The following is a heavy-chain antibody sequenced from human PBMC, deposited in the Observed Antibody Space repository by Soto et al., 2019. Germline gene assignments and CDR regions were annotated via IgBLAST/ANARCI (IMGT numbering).Heavy chain of an antibody. CDR3: ARDGASKLVVVNPYYYYGMDV. CDR1: GFIFSSYA. V-gene: IGHV3-30-3*01. D-gene: IGHD3-22*01. CDR2: ISYDGSNQ. Sequence: QVQLVESGGGVVQPGRSLRLSCAASGFIFSSYAMHWVRQAPGKGLEWVAVISYDGSNQYYADSVKGRFTISRDNSKNXLXLXMNSLRPEDTAVYNCARDGASKLVVVNPYYYYGMDVWGQGTTVTVSS. J-gene: IGHJ6*02.